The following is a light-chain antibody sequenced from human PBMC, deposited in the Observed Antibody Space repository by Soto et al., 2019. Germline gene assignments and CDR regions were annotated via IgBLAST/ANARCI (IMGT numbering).Light chain of an antibody. CDR3: QQYGSSPQT. J-gene: IGKJ1*01. CDR2: GAS. Sequence: EYLLSQSPGTLSLSPEERATLFCRASQSVSSSYLAWYQQQPGHAPRLLIYGASSRATGIPDRFSGSGSGTDFTLTISRLEPEDFAVYYCQQYGSSPQTFGQGTKVDIK. CDR1: QSVSSSY. V-gene: IGKV3-20*01.